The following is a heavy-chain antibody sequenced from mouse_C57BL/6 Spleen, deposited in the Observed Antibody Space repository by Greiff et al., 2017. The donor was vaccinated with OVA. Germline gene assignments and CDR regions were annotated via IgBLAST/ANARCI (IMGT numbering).Heavy chain of an antibody. V-gene: IGHV1-42*01. Sequence: VQLQQSGPELVKPGASVKISCKASGYSFTGYYMNWVKQSPEKSLEWIGEINPSTGGTTYNQKFKAKATLTVDKSSSTAYMQLKSLTSEDSAVYYGARDYGTSFAYWGQGTLVTVSA. CDR1: GYSFTGYY. CDR2: INPSTGGT. CDR3: ARDYGTSFAY. D-gene: IGHD1-1*01. J-gene: IGHJ3*01.